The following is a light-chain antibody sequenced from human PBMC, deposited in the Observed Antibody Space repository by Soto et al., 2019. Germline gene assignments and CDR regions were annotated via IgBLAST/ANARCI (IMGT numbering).Light chain of an antibody. Sequence: EIVMTQSPASLSVSPGERATLSCRASQSVATNLAWYQHKPGQPPRLLIYVASTRATGIPARFSGIESRTEFNLTISNQQSVDFAVNSCQQYNNRPWTFGQRNKVDVK. CDR2: VAS. CDR1: QSVATN. V-gene: IGKV3-15*01. J-gene: IGKJ1*01. CDR3: QQYNNRPWT.